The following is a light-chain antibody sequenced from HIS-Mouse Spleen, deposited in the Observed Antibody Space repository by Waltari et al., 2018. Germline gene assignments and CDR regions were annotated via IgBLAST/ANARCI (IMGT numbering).Light chain of an antibody. CDR1: QSVLYSSNNKNY. CDR2: WAS. V-gene: IGKV4-1*01. J-gene: IGKJ2*01. CDR3: QQYYSTPYT. Sequence: DIVMTQSPDSLAVSLGERAPINCKSSQSVLYSSNNKNYLAWSQQKPGQPPKLLIYWASTRESGVPDRFSGSGSGTDFTLTISSLQAEDVAVYYCQQYYSTPYTFGQGTKLEIK.